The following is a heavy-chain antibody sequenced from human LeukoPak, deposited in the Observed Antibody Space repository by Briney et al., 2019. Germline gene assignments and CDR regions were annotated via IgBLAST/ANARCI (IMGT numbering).Heavy chain of an antibody. CDR2: MYHSGST. V-gene: IGHV4-4*02. CDR1: GDFISSSNW. J-gene: IGHJ4*02. Sequence: PSGTLSLTCAVSGDFISSSNWWSWVRQPPGKGLEWIGEMYHSGSTNYNPSLKSRVTISLDKSKNQFSLKLSSVTAADTAVYYCARDPRDGYAFYCWGQGTLVTVSS. D-gene: IGHD5-24*01. CDR3: ARDPRDGYAFYC.